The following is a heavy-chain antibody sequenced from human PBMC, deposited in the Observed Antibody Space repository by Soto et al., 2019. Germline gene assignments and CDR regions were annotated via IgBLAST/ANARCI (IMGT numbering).Heavy chain of an antibody. J-gene: IGHJ1*01. V-gene: IGHV3-30-3*01. D-gene: IGHD5-18*01. CDR1: GFTFSSYA. Sequence: GGSLRLSCAASGFTFSSYAMHWVRQAPGKGLEWVAVISYDGSNKYYADSVKGRFTISRDNSKDTLYLRMNSLRAEDTAVYYCARGWIQQWSHFQHWGQGTLVTVSS. CDR2: ISYDGSNK. CDR3: ARGWIQQWSHFQH.